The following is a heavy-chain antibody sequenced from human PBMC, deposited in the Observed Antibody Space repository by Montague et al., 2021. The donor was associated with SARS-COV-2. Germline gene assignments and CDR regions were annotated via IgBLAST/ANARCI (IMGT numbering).Heavy chain of an antibody. Sequence: SETLSLTCIVSGGSISSSNYYWGWIRQPPGKGLEWIGSIYYSGSTYYNPFLKSRVTIFVDTSKNQFSLKLSSVTAADTAVYYCASPTYYYDSSGSDAFDIWGQGTMVTVSS. CDR2: IYYSGST. J-gene: IGHJ3*02. CDR3: ASPTYYYDSSGSDAFDI. CDR1: GGSISSSNYY. D-gene: IGHD3-22*01. V-gene: IGHV4-39*01.